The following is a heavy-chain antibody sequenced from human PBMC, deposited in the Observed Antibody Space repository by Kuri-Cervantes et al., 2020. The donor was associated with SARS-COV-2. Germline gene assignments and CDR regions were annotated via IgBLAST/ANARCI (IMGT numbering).Heavy chain of an antibody. CDR2: INHSGST. J-gene: IGHJ4*02. V-gene: IGHV4-34*01. CDR1: GGSSSGYY. Sequence: ESLRLSCAVYGGSSSGYYWSWIRQPQGQGLEWNGEINHSGSTNYNPSLKSRVTISLDTSKNQFSLSLSSVTVADTAVYYCARGAYYDFWSGYYPAYYFDYWGQGTLVTVSS. D-gene: IGHD3-3*01. CDR3: ARGAYYDFWSGYYPAYYFDY.